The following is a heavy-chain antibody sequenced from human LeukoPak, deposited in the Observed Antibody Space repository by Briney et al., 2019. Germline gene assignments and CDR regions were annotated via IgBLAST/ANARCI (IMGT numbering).Heavy chain of an antibody. D-gene: IGHD3-10*01. CDR2: IYYRGNT. CDR1: GGSISSYY. CDR3: ARSGSGSYGPVDY. J-gene: IGHJ4*02. V-gene: IGHV4-59*01. Sequence: SETLSLTCTVSGGSISSYYWSWIRQSPGKGLEWVGYIYYRGNTNYNPSLKSRVTISLDTPKNQFSLKLSSVTAADTAVYYCARSGSGSYGPVDYWGQGTLVTVSS.